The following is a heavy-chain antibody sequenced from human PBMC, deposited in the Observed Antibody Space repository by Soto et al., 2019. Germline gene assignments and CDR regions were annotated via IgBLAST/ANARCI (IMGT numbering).Heavy chain of an antibody. V-gene: IGHV3-30*18. CDR2: ISYDGSNK. CDR3: AKVGENSTADY. CDR1: GFTFSSYG. D-gene: IGHD3-16*01. J-gene: IGHJ4*02. Sequence: GGSLRLSCAASGFTFSSYGMHWVRQAPGKGLEWVAVISYDGSNKYYADSVKGRFTISRDNSKNTLYLQMNSLRAEDTAVYYCAKVGENSTADYWGQGTLVTVSP.